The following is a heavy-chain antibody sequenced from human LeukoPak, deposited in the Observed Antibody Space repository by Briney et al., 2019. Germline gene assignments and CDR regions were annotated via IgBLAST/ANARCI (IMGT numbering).Heavy chain of an antibody. D-gene: IGHD1-26*01. J-gene: IGHJ5*02. CDR3: ARDNSDTWGWWFDP. V-gene: IGHV1-46*01. CDR2: INPSGSST. Sequence: ASVKVSCKASGFTFGNYYTHWVRQAPGQGLEWMGIINPSGSSTNYEKKFQGRVTLTRDTSTSTVYMELSSLRSEDTAVYYCARDNSDTWGWWFDPWGQGTLVTVSS. CDR1: GFTFGNYY.